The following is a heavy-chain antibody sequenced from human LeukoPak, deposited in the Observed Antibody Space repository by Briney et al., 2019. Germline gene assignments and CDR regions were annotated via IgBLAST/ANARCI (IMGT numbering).Heavy chain of an antibody. CDR2: ISGSGGST. V-gene: IGHV3-23*01. Sequence: GGSLRLSCAASGFTFSSYAMSWVRQAPGKGLEWVSAISGSGGSTYYADSVKGRFTISRDNSKNTLYLQMNSLRAEDTAVYYCAKDGSYYYDSSGYYHHFDYWGQGTLVTVSS. CDR1: GFTFSSYA. D-gene: IGHD3-22*01. J-gene: IGHJ4*02. CDR3: AKDGSYYYDSSGYYHHFDY.